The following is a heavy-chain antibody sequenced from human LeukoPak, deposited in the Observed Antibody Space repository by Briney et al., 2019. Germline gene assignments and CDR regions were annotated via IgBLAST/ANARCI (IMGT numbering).Heavy chain of an antibody. CDR2: IYSGGST. D-gene: IGHD2-15*01. CDR1: GLTFSSYA. J-gene: IGHJ6*02. CDR3: ARDCSGGSCYSEDYYYYGMDV. V-gene: IGHV3-53*01. Sequence: GGSLRLSCAASGLTFSSYAMSWVRQAPGKGLEWVSVIYSGGSTYYADSVKGRFTTSRDNSKNTLYLQMNSLRAEDTAVYYCARDCSGGSCYSEDYYYYGMDVWGQGTTVTVSS.